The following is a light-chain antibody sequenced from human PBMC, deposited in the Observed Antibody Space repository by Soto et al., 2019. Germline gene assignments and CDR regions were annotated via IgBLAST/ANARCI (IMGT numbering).Light chain of an antibody. CDR3: QQYNKWPLT. CDR1: QSVNNN. V-gene: IGKV3-15*01. Sequence: EIVMTQSPVTLSVSPGERATLSCTASQSVNNNVAWYQQKPGHTPRLLIYSASIGATGTPARFSSSGSGSDFTLTISSLQSEEFAVYYCQQYNKWPLTFGPGTKVDIK. J-gene: IGKJ3*01. CDR2: SAS.